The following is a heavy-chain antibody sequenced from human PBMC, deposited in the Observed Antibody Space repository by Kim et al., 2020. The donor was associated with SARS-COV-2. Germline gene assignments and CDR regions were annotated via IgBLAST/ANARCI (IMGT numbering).Heavy chain of an antibody. CDR2: IYYSGST. D-gene: IGHD3-22*01. CDR3: ARSHSTYYYASSGYRDAFDI. Sequence: SETLSLTCTVSGGSISSSSYYWGWIRQPPGKGLEWIGSIYYSGSTYYNPSLKSRVTISVDTSKNQFSLKLSSVTAADTAVYYCARSHSTYYYASSGYRDAFDIWGQGTMVTVSS. J-gene: IGHJ3*02. CDR1: GGSISSSSYY. V-gene: IGHV4-39*07.